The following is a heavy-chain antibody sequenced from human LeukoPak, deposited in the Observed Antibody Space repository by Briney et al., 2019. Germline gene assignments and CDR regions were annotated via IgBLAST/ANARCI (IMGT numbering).Heavy chain of an antibody. J-gene: IGHJ3*02. D-gene: IGHD3-3*01. Sequence: GGSLRLSCAASGFTFSGYAMSWVRQAPGKGLEWVSAISGSGGATYYADSVKGRFTISRDNSKNTLYLQMNSLRAEDTAVYYCAKVPVFSLTISEVVTDDAFDIWGQGTIVTVSS. CDR2: ISGSGGAT. CDR3: AKVPVFSLTISEVVTDDAFDI. CDR1: GFTFSGYA. V-gene: IGHV3-23*01.